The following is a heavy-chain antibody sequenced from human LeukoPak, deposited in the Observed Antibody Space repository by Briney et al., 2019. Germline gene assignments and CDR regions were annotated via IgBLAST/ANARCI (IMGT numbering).Heavy chain of an antibody. V-gene: IGHV3-74*01. J-gene: IGHJ4*02. CDR2: INTDGSST. D-gene: IGHD6-13*01. CDR3: ARLRGGDIAAAGYFDY. Sequence: GGSLRLSCAASGFTFSSYWMHWVRQAPGKGLVWVSRINTDGSSTSYADSVKGRFTISRENAKNSLYLQMNSLRAGDTAVYYCARLRGGDIAAAGYFDYWGQGTLVTVSS. CDR1: GFTFSSYW.